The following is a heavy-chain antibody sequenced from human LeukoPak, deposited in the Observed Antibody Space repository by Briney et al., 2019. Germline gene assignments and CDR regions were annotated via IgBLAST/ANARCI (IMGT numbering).Heavy chain of an antibody. V-gene: IGHV3-74*01. D-gene: IGHD1-26*01. Sequence: PGGSLRLSCAASGFTFSSYWMHWVRQAPGKGLVWVSRINSDGSSTSYADSVKGRFTISRDNAKNTLYLQMNSLRAEDTAVYYCATKTVGASYFDFWGQGTLVTVSS. J-gene: IGHJ4*02. CDR1: GFTFSSYW. CDR3: ATKTVGASYFDF. CDR2: INSDGSST.